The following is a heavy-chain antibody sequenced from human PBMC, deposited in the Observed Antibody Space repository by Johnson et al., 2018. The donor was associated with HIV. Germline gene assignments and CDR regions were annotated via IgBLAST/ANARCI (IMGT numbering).Heavy chain of an antibody. J-gene: IGHJ3*02. CDR2: IKQDGSET. Sequence: VQLVESGGGLVQPGGSLRVSCAASGFTFSSYWMRWVRQAPGKGLEWVANIKQDGSETYYVDSVKGRFTISRDNAKNSLYLQMNSLRGEYTAVYYGARDSSTTDVAFDIWGQGTMVTVSS. V-gene: IGHV3-7*01. CDR3: ARDSSTTDVAFDI. CDR1: GFTFSSYW. D-gene: IGHD1-14*01.